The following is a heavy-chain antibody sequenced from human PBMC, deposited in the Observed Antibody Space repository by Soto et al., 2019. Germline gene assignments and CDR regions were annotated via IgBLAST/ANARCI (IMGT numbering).Heavy chain of an antibody. J-gene: IGHJ6*02. CDR2: IKSKTDGGTT. CDR3: TTAPTVVYYYYHMDV. D-gene: IGHD4-4*01. Sequence: GGSLRLSCAASGFTFIYAWMNWVRQAPGKGLEWVGRIKSKTDGGTTDYAAPVKGRFTISRDDSKNTLYLQMNSLKTEDTAVYFCTTAPTVVYYYYHMDVWSQGTTVTAP. V-gene: IGHV3-15*07. CDR1: GFTFIYAW.